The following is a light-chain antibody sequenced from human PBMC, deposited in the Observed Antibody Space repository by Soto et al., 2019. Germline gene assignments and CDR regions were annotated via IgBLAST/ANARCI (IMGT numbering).Light chain of an antibody. Sequence: QSVLTQPPSVSGAPGQRVTISCTGNTSNIGAGYDVHWYQQLPGKAPKLLIYGTSNRPSGVPDRFSGSKSGTSASLDITGLQAEDEADYCGQSYDSSLSGFYVFGTGTKLTVL. V-gene: IGLV1-40*01. CDR2: GTS. CDR3: QSYDSSLSGFYV. CDR1: TSNIGAGYD. J-gene: IGLJ1*01.